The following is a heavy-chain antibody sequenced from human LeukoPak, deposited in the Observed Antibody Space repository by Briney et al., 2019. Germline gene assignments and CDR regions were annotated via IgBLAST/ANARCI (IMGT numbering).Heavy chain of an antibody. CDR3: ARPSAGYTYGPIDS. V-gene: IGHV4-39*01. J-gene: IGHJ4*02. Sequence: SETLSLTCTVSGGSISSSSYYWGWIRQPPGKGLEWIGSIYYSGSTYYNPSLKSRVTISVDTSKNQFSLRLSSVTASDTAMYYCARPSAGYTYGPIDSWGQGTLVTVSS. CDR1: GGSISSSSYY. CDR2: IYYSGST. D-gene: IGHD5-18*01.